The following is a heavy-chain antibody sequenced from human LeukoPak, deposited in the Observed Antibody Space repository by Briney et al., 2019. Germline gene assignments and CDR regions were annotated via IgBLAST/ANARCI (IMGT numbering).Heavy chain of an antibody. CDR1: GITLSVYW. CDR2: IKQDGSEK. CDR3: AKDGGFYSSSWYPD. D-gene: IGHD6-13*01. V-gene: IGHV3-7*01. Sequence: PGGSLRLSCAASGITLSVYWMSWVRQAPGKGLEWVANIKQDGSEKYYRDSVQGRFTISRDNAKNSLYLQMNSLRAEDTAVYYCAKDGGFYSSSWYPDWGQGTLVTVSS. J-gene: IGHJ4*02.